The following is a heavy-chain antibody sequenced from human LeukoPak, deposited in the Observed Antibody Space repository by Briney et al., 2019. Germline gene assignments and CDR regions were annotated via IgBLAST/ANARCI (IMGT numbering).Heavy chain of an antibody. CDR3: ARDGDAEYSSSWFDP. J-gene: IGHJ5*02. V-gene: IGHV1-18*01. CDR2: ISAYNGNT. Sequence: ASVKVSCKASGYTFTSYGISWVRRAPGQGLEWMRWISAYNGNTNYAQKLQGRVTMTTDTSTSTAYMELRSLRSDDTAVYYCARDGDAEYSSSWFDPWGQGTLVTVSS. CDR1: GYTFTSYG. D-gene: IGHD6-6*01.